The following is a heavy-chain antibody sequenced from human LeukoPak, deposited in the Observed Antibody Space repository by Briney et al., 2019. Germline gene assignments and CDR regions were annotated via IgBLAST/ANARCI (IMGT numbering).Heavy chain of an antibody. V-gene: IGHV1-18*01. D-gene: IGHD3-16*01. Sequence: ASVKVSCKASGGTFSSYAISWVRQAPGQGLEWMGWISAYNGNTNYAQKLQGRVTMTTDTSTSTAYMELRSLRSDDTAVYYCARDKGGGQQLTLGEADYWGQGTLVTVSS. CDR2: ISAYNGNT. J-gene: IGHJ4*02. CDR1: GGTFSSYA. CDR3: ARDKGGGQQLTLGEADY.